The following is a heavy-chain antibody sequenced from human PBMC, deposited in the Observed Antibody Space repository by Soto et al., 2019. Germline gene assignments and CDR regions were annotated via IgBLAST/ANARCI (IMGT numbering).Heavy chain of an antibody. D-gene: IGHD2-2*01. CDR3: ARDGRYCSSTSCYQYMDV. CDR2: INSDGSST. J-gene: IGHJ6*03. V-gene: IGHV3-74*01. Sequence: GGSLRLSCTASGFSFSSYSMYWFRQPPGKGLVWVSRINSDGSSTSYADSVKGRFTISRDNAKNTLYLQMNSLRAEDTAVYYWARDGRYCSSTSCYQYMDVWGKGTTVTVSS. CDR1: GFSFSSYS.